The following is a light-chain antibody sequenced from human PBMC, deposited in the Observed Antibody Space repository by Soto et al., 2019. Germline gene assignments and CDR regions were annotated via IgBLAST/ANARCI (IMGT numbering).Light chain of an antibody. J-gene: IGKJ1*01. V-gene: IGKV1-5*01. CDR3: QQLNSYPRT. Sequence: DIQMTHSPSTLSGSVGDRVTITCRASQTISSWLAWYQQKPGKAPKLLIYDASTLQSGVPSRFSGSGSGTEFTLTISSLQPEDFATYYCQQLNSYPRTFGQGTKVDIK. CDR1: QTISSW. CDR2: DAS.